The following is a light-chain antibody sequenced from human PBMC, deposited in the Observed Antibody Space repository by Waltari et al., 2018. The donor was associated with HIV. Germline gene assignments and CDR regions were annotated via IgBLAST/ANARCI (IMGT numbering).Light chain of an antibody. Sequence: SYVLTQPPSVSVAPGKTAMITCGGNNIGTVSVHWYQQKPGQAPVLVIYDDSDRPSGIPERFSGSNSGNTATLTSSRVEVGDEADYYCQVWDSPSNHWVFGGGTKLTVL. V-gene: IGLV3-21*03. CDR1: NIGTVS. CDR2: DDS. J-gene: IGLJ3*02. CDR3: QVWDSPSNHWV.